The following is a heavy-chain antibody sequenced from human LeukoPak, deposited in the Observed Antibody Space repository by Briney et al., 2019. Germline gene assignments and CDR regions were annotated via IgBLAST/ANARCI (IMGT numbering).Heavy chain of an antibody. CDR2: INPSGGST. Sequence: GASVKVSCKASGYTFTSYDINWVRQAPGQGLEWMGIINPSGGSTSYAQKFQGRVTMTRDTSTSTVCMEMSSLRSEDTAVYYCARGGPEYLSDYWGQGTLVTVSS. CDR1: GYTFTSYD. D-gene: IGHD2/OR15-2a*01. CDR3: ARGGPEYLSDY. J-gene: IGHJ4*02. V-gene: IGHV1-46*01.